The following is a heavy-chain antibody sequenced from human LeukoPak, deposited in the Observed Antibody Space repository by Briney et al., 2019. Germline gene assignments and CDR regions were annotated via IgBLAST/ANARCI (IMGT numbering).Heavy chain of an antibody. CDR3: ARDLDEGGAYYYDSSGSFDY. D-gene: IGHD3-22*01. CDR1: GGTFSSYA. CDR2: IIPIFGTA. J-gene: IGHJ4*02. Sequence: SVKVSCKASGGTFSSYAISWVRQAPGQGLEWMGGIIPIFGTANYAQKFQGRVTITADESTSTAYMELSSLRSEDTAVYHCARDLDEGGAYYYDSSGSFDYWGQGTLVTVSS. V-gene: IGHV1-69*13.